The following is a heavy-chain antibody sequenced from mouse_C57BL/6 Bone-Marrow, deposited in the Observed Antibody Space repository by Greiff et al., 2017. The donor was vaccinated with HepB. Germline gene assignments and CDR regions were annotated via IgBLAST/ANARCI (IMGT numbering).Heavy chain of an antibody. J-gene: IGHJ1*03. V-gene: IGHV5-16*01. Sequence: EVKLVESEGGLVQPGRSMKLSCTASGFTFSDDYMAWVRQVPEKGLEWVANINYDGSSTYYLDSLKSRFIISRDNAKNILYLQMSSLKSEDTATYYCAREPCYYGSSYWYFDVWGTGTTVTVSS. CDR3: AREPCYYGSSYWYFDV. D-gene: IGHD1-1*01. CDR1: GFTFSDDY. CDR2: INYDGSST.